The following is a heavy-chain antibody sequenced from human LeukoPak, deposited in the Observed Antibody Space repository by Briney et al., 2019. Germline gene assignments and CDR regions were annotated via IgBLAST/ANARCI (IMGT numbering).Heavy chain of an antibody. J-gene: IGHJ4*02. CDR2: VNPNGGST. D-gene: IGHD3-10*01. CDR1: GYTFTSYS. Sequence: ASVKVSCKASGYTFTSYSMHWVRQAPGQGLEWMGIVNPNGGSTIYAQKFQGRVTMTRDTSTSTVYMDLTSLRSEDTAVYYCARGGMVRDRRHFQFDHWGQGTLVTVSS. V-gene: IGHV1-46*01. CDR3: ARGGMVRDRRHFQFDH.